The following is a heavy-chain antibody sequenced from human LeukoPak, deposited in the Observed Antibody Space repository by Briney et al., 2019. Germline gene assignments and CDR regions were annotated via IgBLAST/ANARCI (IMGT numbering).Heavy chain of an antibody. D-gene: IGHD3-3*01. CDR1: GYTFTSYD. J-gene: IGHJ6*03. V-gene: IGHV1-2*02. CDR3: ARVGDFWSGYYQTYYYYMDV. Sequence: ASVKVSCKASGYTFTSYDINWVRQAPGQGLEWMGWINPNSGGTNYAQKFQGRVTMTRDTSISTAYMELSRLRSDDTAVYYCARVGDFWSGYYQTYYYYMDVWGKGTTVTVSS. CDR2: INPNSGGT.